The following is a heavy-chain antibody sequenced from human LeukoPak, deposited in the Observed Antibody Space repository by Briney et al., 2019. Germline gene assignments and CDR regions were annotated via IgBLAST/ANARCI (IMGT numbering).Heavy chain of an antibody. V-gene: IGHV3-7*01. CDR3: ARAHYDSSGYFYDYGMDV. CDR2: IKQDGSEK. D-gene: IGHD3-22*01. Sequence: PGGSLRLSCAASGFTFSSYWMSWVRQAPGKGLEWVANIKQDGSEKYYVDSVKGRFTISRDNAKNSLYLQMNSLRAEDTAVYYCARAHYDSSGYFYDYGMDVWGQGTTVTVSS. CDR1: GFTFSSYW. J-gene: IGHJ6*02.